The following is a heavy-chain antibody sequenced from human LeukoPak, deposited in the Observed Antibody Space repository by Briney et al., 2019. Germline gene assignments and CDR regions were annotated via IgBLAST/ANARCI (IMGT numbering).Heavy chain of an antibody. J-gene: IGHJ6*03. CDR1: GDSVSSNSAA. Sequence: SQTLSLTCAISGDSVSSNSAAWNWIRQSPSRGLEWLGRTYYRSKWYNDYAVSAKSRITINPDTSKNQFSLQLNSVTPEDTAVYYCVRGLAYDSDSRGYFYYYMDVWDKGTTVTISS. V-gene: IGHV6-1*01. CDR2: TYYRSKWYN. CDR3: VRGLAYDSDSRGYFYYYMDV. D-gene: IGHD5-12*01.